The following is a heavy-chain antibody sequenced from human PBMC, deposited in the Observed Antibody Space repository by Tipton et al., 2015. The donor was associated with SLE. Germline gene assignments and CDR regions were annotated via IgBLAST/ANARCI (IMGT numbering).Heavy chain of an antibody. CDR3: ARGGVGGYDYFDH. Sequence: TLSLTCTVSGGSISSDDYYWTWIRQHPRKGLEWIGHISYSGSANHNPSLKSRVTISVDRSKNHFSLKLTPVTAADTAVYFCARGGVGGYDYFDHWGQGTLVTVSS. J-gene: IGHJ4*02. V-gene: IGHV4-31*03. CDR2: ISYSGSA. D-gene: IGHD5-12*01. CDR1: GGSISSDDYY.